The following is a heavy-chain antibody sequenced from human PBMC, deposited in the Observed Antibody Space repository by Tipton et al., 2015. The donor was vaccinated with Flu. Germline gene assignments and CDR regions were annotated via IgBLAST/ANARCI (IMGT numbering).Heavy chain of an antibody. J-gene: IGHJ4*02. V-gene: IGHV3-30*02. Sequence: QLVQSGGGVVQPGGSLRLSCAASGFTFSGYGLQWVRQAPGKGLEWVAFIRYDGSNKFYADSVKGRFTISRDNSKNTLYLQMNSLRAEDTAVYYCAKDRLDCGDYAPFDYWGQGTLVTVSS. CDR2: IRYDGSNK. CDR3: AKDRLDCGDYAPFDY. D-gene: IGHD4-17*01. CDR1: GFTFSGYG.